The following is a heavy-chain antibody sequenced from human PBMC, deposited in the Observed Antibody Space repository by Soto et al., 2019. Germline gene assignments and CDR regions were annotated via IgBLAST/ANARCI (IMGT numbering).Heavy chain of an antibody. CDR2: INHSGST. Sequence: QVQLQQWGAGLLKPSETVSLTCAVYGGSFIGYYGTWIRQPPGKRLEWVGEINHSGSTNYNPSLMSRVTIPADQSTNQYSLRLSSVTAADTAVYYCATLGHYDLWSGFGKGTWLDTWGQGTRVTVSS. J-gene: IGHJ5*02. V-gene: IGHV4-34*01. CDR1: GGSFIGYY. D-gene: IGHD3-3*01. CDR3: ATLGHYDLWSGFGKGTWLDT.